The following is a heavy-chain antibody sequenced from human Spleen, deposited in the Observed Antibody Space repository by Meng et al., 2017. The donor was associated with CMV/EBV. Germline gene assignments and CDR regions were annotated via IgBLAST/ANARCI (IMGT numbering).Heavy chain of an antibody. CDR3: AKDRDIPYYDILTGSDYYGMDV. D-gene: IGHD3-9*01. J-gene: IGHJ6*02. Sequence: SLKISCAASGFTFEDYAMHWVRQAPGKGLEWVSGISWNSGSIGYADSVKGRFTISRDNAKNSLYLQMNSLRAEDTALYYCAKDRDIPYYDILTGSDYYGMDVWGQGTTVTVSS. V-gene: IGHV3-9*01. CDR1: GFTFEDYA. CDR2: ISWNSGSI.